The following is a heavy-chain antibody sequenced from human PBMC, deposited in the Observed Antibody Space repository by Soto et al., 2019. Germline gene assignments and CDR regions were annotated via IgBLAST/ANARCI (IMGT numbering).Heavy chain of an antibody. CDR3: ARVSPSGYYPKY. CDR2: IGYDGNNK. V-gene: IGHV3-33*01. J-gene: IGHJ4*02. Sequence: SLRLSCAASGLTFSSYGMHWVRQAPGKGLEGGAVIGYDGNNKYYADSVKGRFNTSRDNSKNTLYLQMNSLRPEDRAIYYCARVSPSGYYPKYWGQGTLVTVSS. CDR1: GLTFSSYG. D-gene: IGHD3-22*01.